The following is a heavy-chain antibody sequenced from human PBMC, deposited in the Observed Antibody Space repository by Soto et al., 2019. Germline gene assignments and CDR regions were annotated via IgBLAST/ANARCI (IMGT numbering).Heavy chain of an antibody. V-gene: IGHV3-7*01. CDR2: IKTDGSEK. Sequence: GGSVRLSCAASAFGLNSEAMRWVRQAPGKGLEWVAKIKTDGSEKYYVDSVEARFTISRDNANNSLYLQMNRLRTEDAAVYYCARDLEWELPYFDYWGKGILVTDS. CDR3: ARDLEWELPYFDY. J-gene: IGHJ4*02. CDR1: AFGLNSEA. D-gene: IGHD1-26*01.